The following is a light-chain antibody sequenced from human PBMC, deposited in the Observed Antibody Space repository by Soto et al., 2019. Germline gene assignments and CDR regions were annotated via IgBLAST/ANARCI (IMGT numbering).Light chain of an antibody. V-gene: IGKV3D-15*01. CDR3: QKYNSWPLA. Sequence: EIVMTQSPATLSVSPGETATLSSRASQSVGSDLAWYQQKPGQAPRPVIYDIFNRATGVPTRISGSGSGTECTLTISSLQSEDFAVYYCQKYNSWPLAFGGGTKVEIK. J-gene: IGKJ4*01. CDR2: DIF. CDR1: QSVGSD.